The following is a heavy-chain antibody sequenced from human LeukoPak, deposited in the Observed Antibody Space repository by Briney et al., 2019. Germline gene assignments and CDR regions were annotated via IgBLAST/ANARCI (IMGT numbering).Heavy chain of an antibody. CDR1: GFSFRDYW. Sequence: GGSLRLSCVASGFSFRDYWMSWVRQAPGKGLEWVADITPDGSGKTYVDSGKGRFTISRDNAKQSLYLQMDTLTAGDTAVYYCVMSWIRQQRDSWGQGTLVTVSS. CDR3: VMSWIRQQRDS. D-gene: IGHD1-1*01. J-gene: IGHJ4*02. V-gene: IGHV3-7*01. CDR2: ITPDGSGK.